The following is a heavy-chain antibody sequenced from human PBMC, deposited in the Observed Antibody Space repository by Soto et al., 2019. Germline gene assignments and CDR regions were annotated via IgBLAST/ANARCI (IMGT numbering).Heavy chain of an antibody. CDR2: ISPNSGAT. D-gene: IGHD3-3*01. Sequence: GASVKVPCKASGYTFNRYYMHWVRQAPGQRREWMGWISPNSGATIYALKLRVIVTMTRDTSVSTAYMELTSLRSADTAVYYCARGYDVPEVGGQGTTVTVSS. CDR3: ARGYDVPEV. CDR1: GYTFNRYY. V-gene: IGHV1-2*02. J-gene: IGHJ6*01.